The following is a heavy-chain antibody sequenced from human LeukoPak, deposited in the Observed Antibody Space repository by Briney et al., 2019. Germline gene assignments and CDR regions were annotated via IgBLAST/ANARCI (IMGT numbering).Heavy chain of an antibody. CDR3: SKGSTPEGELRHDF. J-gene: IGHJ4*02. CDR1: GFTFSGYA. D-gene: IGHD1-26*01. Sequence: PGGSLRLSCATSGFTFSGYAMSWVRQAPGKGLEWVSANADSVKGRFTVSRDNSKNTLYLQLSSLRAGDTAVYYCSKGSTPEGELRHDFWGQGTLVTVSS. V-gene: IGHV3-23*01.